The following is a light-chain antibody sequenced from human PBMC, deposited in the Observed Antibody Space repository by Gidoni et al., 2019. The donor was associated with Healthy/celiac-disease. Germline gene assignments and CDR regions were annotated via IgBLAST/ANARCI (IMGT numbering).Light chain of an antibody. J-gene: IGKJ4*01. CDR1: QRVSSN. Sequence: EIVMTQSPATLSVSPGERATLSCRASQRVSSNLAWYQQKPGQAPRLIYGASTRATGIPARFSGSGSGTEFTLTISSLQSEDFAVYYCQQYNNWPPRLTFGGGTKVEIK. CDR3: QQYNNWPPRLT. V-gene: IGKV3-15*01. CDR2: GAS.